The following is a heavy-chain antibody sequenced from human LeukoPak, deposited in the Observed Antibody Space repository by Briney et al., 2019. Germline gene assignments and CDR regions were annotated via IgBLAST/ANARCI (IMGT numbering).Heavy chain of an antibody. Sequence: ESLKLSCKGSGYSFTSYWIGWVRQMPGKGLEWMGIIYPGDSDTRYSPSFQGQVTISADKPISPAYLQWSSLKASDTAIYYCARRGRDGYNYDAFDIWGQGTVVTVSS. CDR3: ARRGRDGYNYDAFDI. D-gene: IGHD5-24*01. CDR2: IYPGDSDT. J-gene: IGHJ3*02. CDR1: GYSFTSYW. V-gene: IGHV5-51*04.